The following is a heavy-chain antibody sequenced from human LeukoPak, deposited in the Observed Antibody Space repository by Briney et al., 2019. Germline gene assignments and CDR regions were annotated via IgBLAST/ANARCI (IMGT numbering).Heavy chain of an antibody. Sequence: PGGSLRLSCAASGFTFSSYAMSWVRQAPGKGLEWVSAISGSGGSTYYADSVKGRFTISRDNSKNTLYLQVNSLRAEDTAVYYCAKETKSYYYDSSGYYYVFNWFDPWGQGTLVTVSS. J-gene: IGHJ5*02. CDR1: GFTFSSYA. CDR2: ISGSGGST. CDR3: AKETKSYYYDSSGYYYVFNWFDP. V-gene: IGHV3-23*01. D-gene: IGHD3-22*01.